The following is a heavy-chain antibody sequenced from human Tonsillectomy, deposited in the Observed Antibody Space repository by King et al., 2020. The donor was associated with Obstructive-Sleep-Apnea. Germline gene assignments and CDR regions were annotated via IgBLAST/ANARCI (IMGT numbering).Heavy chain of an antibody. D-gene: IGHD3-10*02. J-gene: IGHJ4*02. CDR1: GGAIGSGGFY. V-gene: IGHV4-31*03. CDR3: ARDHDRERGIFDY. Sequence: VQLQESGPGLVTPSQTLSLTCTVAGGAIGSGGFYWSWNRQLPGRDLELIGNISNGETSCYNPSLESRVTISADTSKDQCSLKLSSVTAADTAVYYCARDHDRERGIFDYWGQGTLVTVSS. CDR2: ISNGETS.